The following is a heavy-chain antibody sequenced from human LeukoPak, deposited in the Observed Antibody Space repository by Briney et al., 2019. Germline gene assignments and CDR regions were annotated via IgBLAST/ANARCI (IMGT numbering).Heavy chain of an antibody. CDR2: ISSSSSYI. D-gene: IGHD1-26*01. CDR3: ARVGMAVGATVDY. Sequence: GGSLRLSCSASGFIFNNYALQWVRQAPGKGLEWVSSISSSSSYIYYADSVKGRFTISRDNAKNSLYLQMNSLRAEDTAVYYCARVGMAVGATVDYWGQGILVTVSS. V-gene: IGHV3-21*01. CDR1: GFIFNNYA. J-gene: IGHJ4*02.